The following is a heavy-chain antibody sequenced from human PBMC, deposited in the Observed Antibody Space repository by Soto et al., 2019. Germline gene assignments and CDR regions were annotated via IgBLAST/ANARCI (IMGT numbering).Heavy chain of an antibody. CDR2: IRSSSSTI. J-gene: IGHJ4*02. Sequence: EVQLVESGGGVVQPGGSLRLSCAASGFTFSSYSMNWVRQAPGKGLEWVSYIRSSSSTIYYADSVKGRFTISRDNAKNTLYLQMNRLRAEDTAVYYWAAAGSHKNYFDYWGQGTLVTVSS. CDR1: GFTFSSYS. D-gene: IGHD6-13*01. V-gene: IGHV3-48*01. CDR3: AAAGSHKNYFDY.